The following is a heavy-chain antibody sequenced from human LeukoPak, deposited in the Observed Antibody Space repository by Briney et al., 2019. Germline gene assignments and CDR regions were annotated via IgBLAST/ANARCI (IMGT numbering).Heavy chain of an antibody. CDR3: ARDQTISSSLRGWFDP. V-gene: IGHV4-30-2*01. D-gene: IGHD6-13*01. CDR1: GGSISSGGYY. CDR2: IYHSGST. Sequence: SETLSLTCTVSGGSISSGGYYWSWIRQPPGKGLEWIGYIYHSGSTYYNPSLKSRVTISVDRSKNQFSLKLSSVTAADTAVYYCARDQTISSSLRGWFDPWGQGTLVTVSS. J-gene: IGHJ5*02.